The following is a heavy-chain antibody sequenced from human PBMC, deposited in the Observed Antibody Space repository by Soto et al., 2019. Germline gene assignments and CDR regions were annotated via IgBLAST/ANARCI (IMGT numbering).Heavy chain of an antibody. CDR3: VRDGSKTLREWFDP. Sequence: QVQLQESGPGLVKPSETLTLTCSVSGATISKSFWSWVRKPVGRGLEWMGRIYVTGTTDYNPSLRGRISMSVDIVKKTFSLRLTAVTAADTGVYYCVRDGSKTLREWFDPWRPGLKVTVAS. V-gene: IGHV4-4*07. CDR2: IYVTGTT. CDR1: GATISKSF. D-gene: IGHD3-10*01. J-gene: IGHJ5*02.